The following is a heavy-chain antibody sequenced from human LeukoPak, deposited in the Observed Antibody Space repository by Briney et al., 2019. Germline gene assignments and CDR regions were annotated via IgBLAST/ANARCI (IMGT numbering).Heavy chain of an antibody. V-gene: IGHV3-21*01. CDR1: GFTFSSYS. Sequence: GGSLRLSCAASGFTFSSYSMNWVRQAPGKGLEWVSSISSSSSYIYYADSVKGRFTISRDNAKNSLYLQMNSLRAEDTAVYYCARVELLRFGGSGTFDYWGQGTLVTVSS. CDR2: ISSSSSYI. CDR3: ARVELLRFGGSGTFDY. J-gene: IGHJ4*02. D-gene: IGHD3-10*01.